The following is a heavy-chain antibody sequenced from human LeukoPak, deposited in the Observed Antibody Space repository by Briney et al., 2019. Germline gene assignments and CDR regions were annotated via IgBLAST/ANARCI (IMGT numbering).Heavy chain of an antibody. V-gene: IGHV4-61*01. J-gene: IGHJ4*02. CDR3: ARAYCSGGSCLFDY. CDR2: IYYSGST. Sequence: SETLSLTCTVSGYSISSGYYWSWIRQPPGKGLEWIGYIYYSGSTNYNPSLKSRVTISVDTSKNQFSLKLSSVTAADTAVYYCARAYCSGGSCLFDYWGQGTLVTVSS. CDR1: GYSISSGYY. D-gene: IGHD2-15*01.